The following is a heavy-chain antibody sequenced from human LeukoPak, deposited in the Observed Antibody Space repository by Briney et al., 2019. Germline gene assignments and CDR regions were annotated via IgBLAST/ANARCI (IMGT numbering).Heavy chain of an antibody. CDR3: ARRRCSSTSCYSYYYYGMDV. J-gene: IGHJ6*02. CDR1: GGTFSSYA. Sequence: ASVKVSCKASGGTFSSYAISWVRQAPGQGLEWMGGIIPIFGTANCAQKFQGRVTITADESTSTAHMELSSLRSEDTAVYYCARRRCSSTSCYSYYYYGMDVWGQGTTVTVSS. D-gene: IGHD2-2*01. CDR2: IIPIFGTA. V-gene: IGHV1-69*13.